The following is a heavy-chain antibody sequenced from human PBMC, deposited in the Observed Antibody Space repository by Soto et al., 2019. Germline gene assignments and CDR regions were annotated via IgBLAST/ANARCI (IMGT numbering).Heavy chain of an antibody. CDR2: ASYDGTSK. D-gene: IGHD1-1*01. CDR3: AKDLGQQYYFDY. J-gene: IGHJ4*02. CDR1: GFNFVSYG. Sequence: WGSLRLSCTASGFNFVSYGIHFVRQAPFKGLEWVAVASYDGTSKYYADSVKGRFTVSRDDSKNTLYLQMHSLRPEDTALYYCAKDLGQQYYFDYWGQGTLVTVSS. V-gene: IGHV3-30*18.